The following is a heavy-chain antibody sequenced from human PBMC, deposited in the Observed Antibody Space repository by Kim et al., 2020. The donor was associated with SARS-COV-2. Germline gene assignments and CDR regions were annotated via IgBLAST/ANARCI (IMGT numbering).Heavy chain of an antibody. V-gene: IGHV1-69*01. Sequence: KFQGRVTITADESTSTAYMELSSLRSEDTAVYYCARDDEQRSYYYYGMDVWGQGTTVTVSS. J-gene: IGHJ6*02. D-gene: IGHD6-13*01. CDR3: ARDDEQRSYYYYGMDV.